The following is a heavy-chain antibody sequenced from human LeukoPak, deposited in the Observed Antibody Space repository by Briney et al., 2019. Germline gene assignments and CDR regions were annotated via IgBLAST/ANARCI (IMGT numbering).Heavy chain of an antibody. J-gene: IGHJ4*02. V-gene: IGHV4-59*01. CDR3: ARDHADGYNYLGY. Sequence: SETLSLTCIVSGGSMNNYYWSWIRQPPGKGLEWIGYIYSSGSTNYNPSLKSRVTISVDTSKNQFSLRLSSVTAADTAVYYCARDHADGYNYLGYWGRGTLATVSS. CDR1: GGSMNNYY. CDR2: IYSSGST. D-gene: IGHD5-24*01.